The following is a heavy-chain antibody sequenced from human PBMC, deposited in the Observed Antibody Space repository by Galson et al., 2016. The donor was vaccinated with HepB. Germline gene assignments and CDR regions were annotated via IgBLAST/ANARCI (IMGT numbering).Heavy chain of an antibody. CDR3: ARWGGGYFDS. CDR2: ITTPDNTV. Sequence: SLRLSCAASGFAFSDYYMSWIRQAPGKGLEWISYITTPDNTVYDVDSVKGRFTTSRDNAKSSLFLQMHSLRAEDTAVYYCARWGGGYFDSWGQGTLVTVSS. J-gene: IGHJ4*02. V-gene: IGHV3-11*01. D-gene: IGHD2-15*01. CDR1: GFAFSDYY.